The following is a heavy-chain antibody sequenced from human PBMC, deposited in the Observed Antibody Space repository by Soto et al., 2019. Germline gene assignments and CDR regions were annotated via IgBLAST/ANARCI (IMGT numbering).Heavy chain of an antibody. CDR2: IDWDDDK. CDR1: GFSLSTSGMC. D-gene: IGHD6-19*01. Sequence: SGPTLVNPTQTLTLTCTFSGFSLSTSGMCVSWIRQPPGKALEWLALIDWDDDKYYSTSLKTRLTISKDTSKNQVVLTMTNMDPVDTATYYCARIRGEYSSGWYDRGYYYYYGMDVWGQGTTVTVSS. CDR3: ARIRGEYSSGWYDRGYYYYYGMDV. J-gene: IGHJ6*02. V-gene: IGHV2-70*01.